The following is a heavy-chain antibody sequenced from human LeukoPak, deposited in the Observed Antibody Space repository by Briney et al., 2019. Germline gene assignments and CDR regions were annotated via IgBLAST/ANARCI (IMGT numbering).Heavy chain of an antibody. Sequence: SETLSLTCTVSGGSIGSYYWNWIRQPPGKGLEWIGYMYYSGSTNCNPSLKSRVTISVDTSKNQFSLKLSSVTAADTAVYYCARSEWLVSSLDYWGQGTLVTVSS. D-gene: IGHD6-19*01. V-gene: IGHV4-59*01. J-gene: IGHJ4*02. CDR2: MYYSGST. CDR3: ARSEWLVSSLDY. CDR1: GGSIGSYY.